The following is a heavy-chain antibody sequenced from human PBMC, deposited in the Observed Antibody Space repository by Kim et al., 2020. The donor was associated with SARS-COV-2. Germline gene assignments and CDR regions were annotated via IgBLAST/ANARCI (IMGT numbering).Heavy chain of an antibody. V-gene: IGHV4-59*08. CDR3: ARRGTDSRAWYVGAT. D-gene: IGHD6-19*01. Sequence: SETLSLTCTVSGGSISSYYWSWIRQPPGKGLEWIGYIHHSGSSNYSPSLKSRVTMSVDTSKNQFSLKLSSVSAADTAVYYCARRGTDSRAWYVGATWGQGTLVTVSS. J-gene: IGHJ4*02. CDR1: GGSISSYY. CDR2: IHHSGSS.